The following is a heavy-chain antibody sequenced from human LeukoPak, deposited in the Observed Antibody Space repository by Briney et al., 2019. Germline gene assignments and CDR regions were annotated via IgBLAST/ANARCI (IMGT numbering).Heavy chain of an antibody. CDR1: GYSISSGYY. CDR2: IYHSGST. V-gene: IGHV4-38-2*01. J-gene: IGHJ4*02. Sequence: SETLSLTCAVSGYSISSGYYWGWIRQPPGKGLEWIGSIYHSGSTYYNPSLKSRVTISVDTSKNQFSLKLSSVTAADTAVYYCARPICSSTSCSAFDHWGQGTLVTVSS. CDR3: ARPICSSTSCSAFDH. D-gene: IGHD2-2*01.